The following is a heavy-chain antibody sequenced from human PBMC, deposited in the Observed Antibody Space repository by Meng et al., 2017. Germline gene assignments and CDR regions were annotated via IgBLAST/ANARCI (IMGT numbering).Heavy chain of an antibody. CDR3: ARVSHTYYYDSSGYYPSDY. D-gene: IGHD3-22*01. J-gene: IGHJ4*02. V-gene: IGHV1-18*01. CDR1: GYTFTSYG. Sequence: VPLVQSWAERKKPGASVKVSFKASGYTFTSYGISWVRQAPGQGLEWMGWISAYNGNTNYTQKLQGRVTMTTDTSTSTAYMELRSLRSDDTAVYYCARVSHTYYYDSSGYYPSDYWGQGTLVTVSS. CDR2: ISAYNGNT.